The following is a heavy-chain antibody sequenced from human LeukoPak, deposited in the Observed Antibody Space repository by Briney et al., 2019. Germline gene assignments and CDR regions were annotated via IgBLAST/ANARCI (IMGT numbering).Heavy chain of an antibody. J-gene: IGHJ6*03. CDR2: INPSGGST. Sequence: ASVKVSCKASGGTFSSYAISWVRQAPGQGLEWMGIINPSGGSTSYAQKFQGRVTMTRDMSTSTVYMELSSLRSEDTAVYYCARGYSSYYYYMDVWGKGTTVTVSS. D-gene: IGHD1-26*01. CDR3: ARGYSSYYYYMDV. V-gene: IGHV1-46*01. CDR1: GGTFSSYA.